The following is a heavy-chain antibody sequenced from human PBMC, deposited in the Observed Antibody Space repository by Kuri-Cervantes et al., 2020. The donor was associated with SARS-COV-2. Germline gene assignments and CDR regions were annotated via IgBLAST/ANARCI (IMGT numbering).Heavy chain of an antibody. D-gene: IGHD6-6*01. V-gene: IGHV3-9*01. Sequence: GGSLRLSCAASGFTFDDYAMHWVRQAPGKGLEWVSGISWNSGSIGYADSVKGRFTISRDNAKNSLYLQMNSLRAEDTALYYCAKDIRGQLVGGVGWFDPWGQGTLVTVSS. CDR3: AKDIRGQLVGGVGWFDP. CDR2: ISWNSGSI. J-gene: IGHJ5*02. CDR1: GFTFDDYA.